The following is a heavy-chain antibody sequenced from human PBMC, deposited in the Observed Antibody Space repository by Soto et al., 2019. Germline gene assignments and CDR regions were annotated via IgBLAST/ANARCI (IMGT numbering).Heavy chain of an antibody. CDR3: ARKVTAINYGMDV. CDR1: GVSFSGYY. Sequence: SETLSLTCAFYGVSFSGYYWSWIRQPPGKGLEWIGEINHSGSTNYNPSLKSRVTISVDTSKNQFSLKLSSVTAADTAVYYCARKVTAINYGMDVWGQGTTVTVSS. V-gene: IGHV4-34*01. CDR2: INHSGST. D-gene: IGHD2-21*02. J-gene: IGHJ6*02.